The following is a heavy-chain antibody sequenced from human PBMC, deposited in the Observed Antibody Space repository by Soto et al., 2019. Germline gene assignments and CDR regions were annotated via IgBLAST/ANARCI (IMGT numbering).Heavy chain of an antibody. D-gene: IGHD6-19*01. CDR3: AKAGGLGTVAVDY. V-gene: IGHV4-39*07. CDR2: IYYSGST. CDR1: GGSMSSSSYY. Sequence: ASETLSLTCTVSGGSMSSSSYYWGWIRQPPGKGLEWIGSIYYSGSTYYNPSLKSRVTISVDRSKNQFSLKLSSVTAADTAVYYCAKAGGLGTVAVDYWGQGTLVTVSS. J-gene: IGHJ4*02.